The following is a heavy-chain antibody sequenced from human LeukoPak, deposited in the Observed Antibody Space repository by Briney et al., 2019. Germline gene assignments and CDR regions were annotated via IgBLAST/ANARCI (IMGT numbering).Heavy chain of an antibody. CDR1: GFTFSTYA. CDR3: ARDPYYYDSSGYLLPYYFDY. CDR2: ISYDGSNK. J-gene: IGHJ4*02. Sequence: PGGSLRLSCAASGFTFSTYAMHWVRQAPGKGLEWVAVISYDGSNKYHADSVKGRFTISRDNSKNTLYLQMNSLRPEDTAVYYCARDPYYYDSSGYLLPYYFDYWGQGTLVTVSS. D-gene: IGHD3-22*01. V-gene: IGHV3-30-3*01.